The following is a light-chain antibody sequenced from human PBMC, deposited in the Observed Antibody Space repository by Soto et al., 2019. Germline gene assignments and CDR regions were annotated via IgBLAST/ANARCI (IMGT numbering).Light chain of an antibody. CDR3: GSLTPGRIGV. CDR1: SSDLGDDKY. J-gene: IGLJ3*02. CDR2: GVN. V-gene: IGLV2-14*01. Sequence: QSALPQPASVSGSPVQSVTVSCTGRSSDLGDDKYVSWYLQQPGIGPILLIYGVNSRPSGISNRFSGSKSGNTASLTISGLQVEDEAEYFCGSLTPGRIGVFVGGTKVTAL.